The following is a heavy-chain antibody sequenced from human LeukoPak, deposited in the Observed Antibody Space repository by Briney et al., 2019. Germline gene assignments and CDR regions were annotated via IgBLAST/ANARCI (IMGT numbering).Heavy chain of an antibody. V-gene: IGHV3-30*03. CDR3: ARAGYGDRKQSCYFDY. CDR2: ISYDGSNK. J-gene: IGHJ4*02. D-gene: IGHD4-17*01. Sequence: GGSLRLSCAASGFTFSRYGMHWVRQAPGKGLEWVAVISYDGSNKYYADSVKGRFTISRDNSKNTLYLQMNSLRAEDTAVYYCARAGYGDRKQSCYFDYWGQGTLVTVSS. CDR1: GFTFSRYG.